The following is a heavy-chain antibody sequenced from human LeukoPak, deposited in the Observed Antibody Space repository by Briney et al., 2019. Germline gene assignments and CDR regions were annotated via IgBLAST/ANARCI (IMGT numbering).Heavy chain of an antibody. D-gene: IGHD2-21*01. CDR1: GFSFSTYW. J-gene: IGHJ5*02. CDR3: TRWGLAYTIDQ. CDR2: INPGGSEK. Sequence: GGSLRLSCAASGFSFSTYWMAWLRQAPGKGLEWVANINPGGSEKYYVDSVKGRFTIYRDHAQTSLYLQMDSLRAEDPAVYSCTRWGLAYTIDQWPQGTLVTVSS. V-gene: IGHV3-7*01.